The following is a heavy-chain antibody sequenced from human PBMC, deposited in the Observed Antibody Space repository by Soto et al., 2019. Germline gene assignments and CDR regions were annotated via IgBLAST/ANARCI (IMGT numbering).Heavy chain of an antibody. CDR3: SGEFWSCFGGFDP. Sequence: QVQLVQSGAEVKKPGASVKVSCKASGYTFTTYFLHWVRQAPGQGLEWMGIINPSGGTTTYAQNFPGRGTMTRNPAKSTVYMEAGKLVTDDPAIYYCSGEFWSCFGGFDPWGQGTLVTVSS. CDR1: GYTFTTYF. V-gene: IGHV1-46*01. D-gene: IGHD3-3*01. J-gene: IGHJ5*02. CDR2: INPSGGTT.